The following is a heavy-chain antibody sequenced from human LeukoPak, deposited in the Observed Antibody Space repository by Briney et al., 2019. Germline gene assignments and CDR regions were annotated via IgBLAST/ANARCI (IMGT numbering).Heavy chain of an antibody. Sequence: GGSLRLSCAASGFIFSSYAMSWVRQAPGKGLEWVSVIYSGGSTYYADSVKGRVAISRDNSKNTVFLQMNSVRAEDTAVYYCARSYSNHLFGMDVWGQGTTVTVSS. D-gene: IGHD4-11*01. V-gene: IGHV3-66*01. CDR3: ARSYSNHLFGMDV. J-gene: IGHJ6*02. CDR1: GFIFSSYA. CDR2: IYSGGST.